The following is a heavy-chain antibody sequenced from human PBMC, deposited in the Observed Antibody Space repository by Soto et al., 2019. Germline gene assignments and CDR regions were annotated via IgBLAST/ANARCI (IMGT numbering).Heavy chain of an antibody. J-gene: IGHJ5*02. CDR3: AVANWFDP. CDR2: MNPNSGNT. Sequence: GASVKVSCKASGYTFTGYYMHWVRQAPGQGLEWMGWMNPNSGNTGYAQKFQGRVTMTRNTSISTAYMELSSLRSEDTAVYYCAVANWFDPWGQGTLVTVSS. CDR1: GYTFTGYY. V-gene: IGHV1-8*02. D-gene: IGHD2-15*01.